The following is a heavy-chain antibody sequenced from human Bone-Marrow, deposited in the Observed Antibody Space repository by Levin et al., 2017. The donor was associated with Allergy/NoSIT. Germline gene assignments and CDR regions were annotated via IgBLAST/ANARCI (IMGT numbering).Heavy chain of an antibody. V-gene: IGHV1-2*06. D-gene: IGHD6-19*01. Sequence: AASVKVSCKASGYTFTAYNIHWVRQAPGQGLEWMGRIKPNTGGTIYAQNFQGRVTMTRDTSISTAYMELTSLKSDDTAIYYCARPYNGGWYAPFDSWGQGTLVTVSS. J-gene: IGHJ4*02. CDR3: ARPYNGGWYAPFDS. CDR1: GYTFTAYN. CDR2: IKPNTGGT.